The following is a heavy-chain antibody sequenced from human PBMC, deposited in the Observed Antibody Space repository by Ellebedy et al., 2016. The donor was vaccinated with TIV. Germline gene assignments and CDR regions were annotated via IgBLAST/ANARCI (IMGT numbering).Heavy chain of an antibody. CDR3: ARDGDHHVDLDN. V-gene: IGHV3-7*01. J-gene: IGHJ4*02. D-gene: IGHD5-12*01. CDR2: INQDGSDK. Sequence: PGGSLRLSCAASEFAFETDWMTWVRQAPGKGLEWVANINQDGSDKSYVDSVKGRFSISRDNAKNSLYLQMNSLRAEDTAVYYCARDGDHHVDLDNWGQGTLVTVSS. CDR1: EFAFETDW.